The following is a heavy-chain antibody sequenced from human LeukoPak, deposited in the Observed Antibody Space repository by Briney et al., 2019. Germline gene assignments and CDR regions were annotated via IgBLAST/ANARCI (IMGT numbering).Heavy chain of an antibody. CDR1: GLTFSDYY. V-gene: IGHV3-11*01. J-gene: IGHJ3*02. Sequence: KSGGSLRLSCAASGLTFSDYYMSWIRQAPGKGLEWVSYISSSGSTIYYADSVKGRFTISRDNAKNSLYLQMNSLRAEDTAVYYCARDTTYGQQLASDAFDIWGQGTMVTVSS. CDR3: ARDTTYGQQLASDAFDI. D-gene: IGHD6-13*01. CDR2: ISSSGSTI.